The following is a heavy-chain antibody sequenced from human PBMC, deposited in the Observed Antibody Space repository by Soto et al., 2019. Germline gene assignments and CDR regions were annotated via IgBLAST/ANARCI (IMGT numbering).Heavy chain of an antibody. J-gene: IGHJ4*02. Sequence: EVQLVESGGGLVQPGGSLRLSCAASGFTFSSYWMSWVRQAPGKGLEWVANINQDGSEKYYVDSVKGRFTISRDDAKNSLYLQMNSLRAEDTAVYYCARAKCHFWDGCSSLELYYVDFWGRGTLVTVSS. D-gene: IGHD3-10*01. CDR2: INQDGSEK. V-gene: IGHV3-7*03. CDR3: ARAKCHFWDGCSSLELYYVDF. CDR1: GFTFSSYW.